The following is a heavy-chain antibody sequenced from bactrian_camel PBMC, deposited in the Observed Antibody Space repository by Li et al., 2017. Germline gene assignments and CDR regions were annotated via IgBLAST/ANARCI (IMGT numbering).Heavy chain of an antibody. CDR3: ATRDRGTCGSNWYAFSRWSY. V-gene: IGHV3S40*01. D-gene: IGHD6*01. Sequence: DVQLVESGGASVQAGGSLRLSCVASGDTIGRYCMGWFRQVPGKEREGVGVINAAGTITYRSDSMKGRFTISRDNVKNTVYLEMNSLKPEDTAMYYCATRDRGTCGSNWYAFSRWSYWGQGTQVTVS. CDR2: INAAGTIT. J-gene: IGHJ4*01. CDR1: GDTIGRYC.